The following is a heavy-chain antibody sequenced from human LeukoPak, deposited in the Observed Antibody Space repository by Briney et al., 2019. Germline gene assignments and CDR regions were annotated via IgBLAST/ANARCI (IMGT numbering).Heavy chain of an antibody. CDR3: ARSPRRGYYYDSSGYTFDY. Sequence: GGSLRLSCAASGFTFSSYAMSWVRQAPGKGLEWVSGISGSGGSTYYADSVKGRFTISRDNAKNSLYLQMNSLRAEDTAVYYCARSPRRGYYYDSSGYTFDYWGQGTLVTVSS. D-gene: IGHD3-22*01. J-gene: IGHJ4*02. CDR1: GFTFSSYA. V-gene: IGHV3-23*01. CDR2: ISGSGGST.